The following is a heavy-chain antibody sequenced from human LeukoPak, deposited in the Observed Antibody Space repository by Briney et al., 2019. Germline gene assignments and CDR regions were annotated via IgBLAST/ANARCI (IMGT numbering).Heavy chain of an antibody. CDR1: GYTFTSYA. CDR3: AVGYCSGGSCYYLGY. J-gene: IGHJ4*02. CDR2: INAGKGNT. Sequence: ASVKVSCKASGYTFTSYAMHWVRQAPGQRLEWMGWINAGKGNTKYSQKFQGRVTITRDTSASTAYMELSSLRSEVTAVYYCAVGYCSGGSCYYLGYWGQGTLVTVSS. D-gene: IGHD2-15*01. V-gene: IGHV1-3*01.